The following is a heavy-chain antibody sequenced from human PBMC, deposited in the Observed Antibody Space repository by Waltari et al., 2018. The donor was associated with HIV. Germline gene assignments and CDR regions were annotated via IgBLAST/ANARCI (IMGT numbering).Heavy chain of an antibody. CDR1: GFTVSSNY. J-gene: IGHJ3*02. CDR3: ARDRRDSGSYFRGNDAFDI. Sequence: VQLVESGGGLIQPGGSLRLSCAASGFTVSSNYMSWVRQAPGKGLEWVSVIYSGGSTYYADSVKGRFTISRDNSKNTLYLQMNSLRAEDTAVYYCARDRRDSGSYFRGNDAFDIWGQGTMVTVSS. V-gene: IGHV3-53*01. CDR2: IYSGGST. D-gene: IGHD1-26*01.